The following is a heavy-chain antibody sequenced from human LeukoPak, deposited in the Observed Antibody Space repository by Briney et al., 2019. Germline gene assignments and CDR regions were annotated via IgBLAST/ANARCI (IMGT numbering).Heavy chain of an antibody. CDR1: GGTFTTYS. CDR3: AAVYDGAAGYFDL. CDR2: ISPILGVN. J-gene: IGHJ2*01. D-gene: IGHD3-22*01. V-gene: IGHV1-69*02. Sequence: SVKVSCKASGGTFTTYSITWVRQAPGQGLEWMGRISPILGVNYYTQKFQGRVTISADKSMITAYMDLSNVTSEDTAVYYCAAVYDGAAGYFDLWGRGTLITVSS.